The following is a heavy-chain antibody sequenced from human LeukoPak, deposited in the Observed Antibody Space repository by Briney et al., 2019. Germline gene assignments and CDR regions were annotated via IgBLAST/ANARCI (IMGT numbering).Heavy chain of an antibody. J-gene: IGHJ3*02. CDR2: IIPIFGTA. D-gene: IGHD4-23*01. V-gene: IGHV1-69*06. CDR3: ASEVRFGGAFDI. CDR1: GGTFSSYA. Sequence: SVKVSCKASGGTFSSYAISWVRQAPGEGLEWMGGIIPIFGTANYAQEFQGRVTITADKSTSTAYMELSSLRSEDTAVYYCASEVRFGGAFDIWGQGTMVTVSS.